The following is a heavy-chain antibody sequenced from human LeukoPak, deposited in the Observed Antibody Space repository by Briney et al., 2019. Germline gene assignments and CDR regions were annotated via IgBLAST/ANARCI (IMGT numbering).Heavy chain of an antibody. V-gene: IGHV3-23*01. CDR3: AKGLNWKGYYFDY. J-gene: IGHJ4*02. CDR1: GFTFSSYA. D-gene: IGHD1-20*01. CDR2: ISGSGGST. Sequence: GGSLRLSCAASGFTFSSYAMSWVRQAPGKGLEWVSAISGSGGSTYYADSVKGRFTISRDNAKNRLYLQMNSLRAEDTAVYYCAKGLNWKGYYFDYWGQGTLVTVSS.